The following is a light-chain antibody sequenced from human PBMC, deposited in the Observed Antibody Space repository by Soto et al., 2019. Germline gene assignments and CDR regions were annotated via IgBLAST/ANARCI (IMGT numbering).Light chain of an antibody. CDR3: QQYNN. J-gene: IGKJ1*01. V-gene: IGKV3-15*01. CDR1: QSVSSN. Sequence: EIVMTQSPATLSVSPGERATNSCRASQSVSSNLAWYQQKPGQAPRLLIYGASTRATGIPARFSGSGSGTEFSLTISSLQSEDFAVYYCQQYNNFGQGTKV. CDR2: GAS.